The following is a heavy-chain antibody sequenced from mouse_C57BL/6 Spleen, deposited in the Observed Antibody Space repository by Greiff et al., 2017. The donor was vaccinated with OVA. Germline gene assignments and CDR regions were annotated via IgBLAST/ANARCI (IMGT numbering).Heavy chain of an antibody. V-gene: IGHV8-8*01. Sequence: QVTLKESGPGILQPSPTLSLTCSFSGFSLSTFGMGVGWIRQPSGKGLEWLAHLWCGDAKYYNPALKSRPLISKAPSKDQVFLKIANVDTAATATYYCARMGSNLFAMDYWGQGTSVTVSS. J-gene: IGHJ4*01. CDR2: LWCGDAK. CDR1: GFSLSTFGMG. D-gene: IGHD2-5*01. CDR3: ARMGSNLFAMDY.